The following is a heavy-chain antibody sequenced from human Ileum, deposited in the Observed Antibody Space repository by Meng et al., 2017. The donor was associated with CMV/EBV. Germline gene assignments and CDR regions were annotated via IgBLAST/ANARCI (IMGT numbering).Heavy chain of an antibody. Sequence: QDRLVQSGGAVKKPGXSVKVSCKASGYTFTSQGITWVRQAPGQGLGWMGWINTNNGNTNYAWKFQGRVTMTTDTSTSTGYMELRSLRSDDTAVYYCARGIDYWGQGTLVTVSS. V-gene: IGHV1-18*01. CDR2: INTNNGNT. J-gene: IGHJ4*02. CDR1: GYTFTSQG. CDR3: ARGIDY.